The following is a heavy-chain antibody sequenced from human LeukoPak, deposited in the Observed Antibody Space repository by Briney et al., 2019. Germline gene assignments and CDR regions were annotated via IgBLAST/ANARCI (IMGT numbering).Heavy chain of an antibody. Sequence: GGSLRLSCAASGFSISSYWMSWLRQAPGKGLEWVANMKKDGSEKYYADSVKGRFTISRDNAKNSLYLLLNSLRVEDTAVYYCARLGAGSSWSCDDYWGQGTLVTVSS. CDR2: MKKDGSEK. V-gene: IGHV3-7*01. D-gene: IGHD6-13*01. CDR1: GFSISSYW. J-gene: IGHJ4*02. CDR3: ARLGAGSSWSCDDY.